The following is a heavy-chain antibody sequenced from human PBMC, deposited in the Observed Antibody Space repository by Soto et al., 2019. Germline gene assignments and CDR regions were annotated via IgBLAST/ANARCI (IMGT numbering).Heavy chain of an antibody. J-gene: IGHJ6*02. Sequence: GGSLRLSCAASGFTFSSYAMHWVRQAPGKGLEWVAVISYDGSNKYYADSVKGRFTISRDNSKNTLYLQMNSLRAEDTAVYYCARGYPFVLVPAAIWNYGMDVWGQGTTVTVSS. CDR2: ISYDGSNK. CDR1: GFTFSSYA. CDR3: ARGYPFVLVPAAIWNYGMDV. V-gene: IGHV3-30-3*01. D-gene: IGHD2-2*02.